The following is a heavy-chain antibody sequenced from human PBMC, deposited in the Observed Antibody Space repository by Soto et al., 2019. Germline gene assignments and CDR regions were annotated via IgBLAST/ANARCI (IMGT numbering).Heavy chain of an antibody. CDR3: ANYCRSTSCFSGGLEH. CDR2: ISDDGSNK. Sequence: QVQLVESGGGVVQPGRSLRLSCAASGFTFSSYGMHWVRQAPGKGLEWVAVISDDGSNKYYADSVKGRFTISRDNSKNTLLLQMNSLRAEDTAVYYCANYCRSTSCFSGGLEHWGQGTLVTVSS. J-gene: IGHJ4*02. V-gene: IGHV3-30*18. D-gene: IGHD2-2*01. CDR1: GFTFSSYG.